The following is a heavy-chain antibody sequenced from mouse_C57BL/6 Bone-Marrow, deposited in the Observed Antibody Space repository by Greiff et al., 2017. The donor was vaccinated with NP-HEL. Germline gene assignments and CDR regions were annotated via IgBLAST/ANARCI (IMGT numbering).Heavy chain of an antibody. CDR2: FYPGGGSI. J-gene: IGHJ2*01. V-gene: IGHV1-62-2*01. Sequence: VKLMESGAELVKPGASVKLSCKASGYTFTEYTIHWVKQRSGQGLEWIGWFYPGGGSIKYNEKFKDKATLTADKSSSTVYMELSRLTSEDSAVYFWARHEDRVTGPYYFDYWGQGTTLTVSS. CDR3: ARHEDRVTGPYYFDY. CDR1: GYTFTEYT. D-gene: IGHD4-1*01.